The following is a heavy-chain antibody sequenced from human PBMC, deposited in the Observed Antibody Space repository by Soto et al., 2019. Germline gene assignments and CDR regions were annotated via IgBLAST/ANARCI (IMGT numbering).Heavy chain of an antibody. Sequence: SETLSLTCAVYSASFSSHYWSWIRQSPGKGLEWIGEINHIGRTSYNPSLKSRVTISVDSSKNQFSLEVRSVTAADTAVYYCARVGPHTVTTFYDYWGQGVAVTVSS. J-gene: IGHJ4*02. V-gene: IGHV4-34*01. CDR2: INHIGRT. CDR3: ARVGPHTVTTFYDY. CDR1: SASFSSHY. D-gene: IGHD4-4*01.